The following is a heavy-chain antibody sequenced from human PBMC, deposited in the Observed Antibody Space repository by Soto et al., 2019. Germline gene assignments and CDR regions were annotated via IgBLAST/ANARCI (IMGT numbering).Heavy chain of an antibody. V-gene: IGHV3-11*01. Sequence: QVQLVESGGGLVKPGGSLRLSCAASGFIFSDYYMSWIRQAPGKGLEWVSYISSGGRNIYYSDSVKGRFTVSRDNAKKSLYLQINSLRAEDTAVYYCARDTLPSDLGLGWDVWGQGTTVTVSS. J-gene: IGHJ6*02. D-gene: IGHD1-26*01. CDR3: ARDTLPSDLGLGWDV. CDR2: ISSGGRNI. CDR1: GFIFSDYY.